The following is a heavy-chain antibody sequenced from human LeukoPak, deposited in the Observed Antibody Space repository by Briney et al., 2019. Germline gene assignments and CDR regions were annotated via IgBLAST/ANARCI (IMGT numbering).Heavy chain of an antibody. D-gene: IGHD6-19*01. J-gene: IGHJ6*03. V-gene: IGHV3-21*01. CDR2: ISSSSSYI. CDR1: GFTFSSYA. Sequence: AGGSLRLSCAASGFTFSSYAMNWVRQAPGKGLEWVSSISSSSSYIYYADSVKGRFTISRDNAKNSLYLQMNSLRAEDTAVYYCARVPLVAGMFYYYYYMDVWGKGTTVTVSS. CDR3: ARVPLVAGMFYYYYYMDV.